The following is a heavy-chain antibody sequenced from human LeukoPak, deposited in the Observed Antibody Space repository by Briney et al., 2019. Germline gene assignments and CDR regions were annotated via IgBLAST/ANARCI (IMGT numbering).Heavy chain of an antibody. V-gene: IGHV3-23*01. D-gene: IGHD2-8*01. CDR1: GFAFSSEA. J-gene: IGHJ3*01. CDR3: AKDVSNFIGASDA. Sequence: GGSLRLSCAASGFAFSSEAMTWVRQTPAKGLEWVSTIDISGDRTNYADSVKGRFTISRDNPKNTLFLQVNSLRVEDTAIYYCAKDVSNFIGASDAWGQGTMVTVSS. CDR2: IDISGDRT.